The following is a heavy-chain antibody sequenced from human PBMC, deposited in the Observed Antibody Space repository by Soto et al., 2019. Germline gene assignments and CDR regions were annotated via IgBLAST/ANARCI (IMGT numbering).Heavy chain of an antibody. CDR1: GDSVSSNSAA. CDR2: TYYRSKWYN. CDR3: ARVKAEGSGSYYYYYGMDV. D-gene: IGHD3-10*01. V-gene: IGHV6-1*01. J-gene: IGHJ6*02. Sequence: SQTLSLTCAISGDSVSSNSAAWNWIRQSPSRGLEWLGRTYYRSKWYNDYAVSVKSRITINSDTSKNQFSLQLNSVTPEDTAVYYCARVKAEGSGSYYYYYGMDVWGQGTTVTVSS.